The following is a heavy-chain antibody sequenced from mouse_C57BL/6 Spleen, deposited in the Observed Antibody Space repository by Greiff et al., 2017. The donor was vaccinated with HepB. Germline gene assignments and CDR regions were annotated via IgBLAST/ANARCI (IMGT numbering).Heavy chain of an antibody. CDR2: IHPNSGST. CDR1: GYTFTSYW. Sequence: QVQLQQPGAELVKPGASVKLSCKASGYTFTSYWMHWVKQRPGQGLEWIGMIHPNSGSTNYNEKFKSKATLTVDKSSSTAYMHLSSLTSEDSAVYYCARGDYYGSSLWYFDVWGTGTTVTVSS. D-gene: IGHD1-1*01. V-gene: IGHV1-64*01. CDR3: ARGDYYGSSLWYFDV. J-gene: IGHJ1*03.